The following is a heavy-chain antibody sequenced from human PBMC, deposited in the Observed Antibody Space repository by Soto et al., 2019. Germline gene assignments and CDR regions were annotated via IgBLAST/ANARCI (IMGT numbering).Heavy chain of an antibody. CDR1: GFTLSNYG. CDR2: ISDDGNNT. J-gene: IGHJ3*01. CDR3: AKDDLGSSKVFDF. V-gene: IGHV3-30*18. Sequence: PGGSLRLSCAAYGFTLSNYGMHWVRQAPGKGLEWVALISDDGNNTYFVDSVKSRFTISRDNSRNMMYLQMNRLRAEDTAVDYCAKDDLGSSKVFDFCGQGTLVTVSS. D-gene: IGHD2-2*01.